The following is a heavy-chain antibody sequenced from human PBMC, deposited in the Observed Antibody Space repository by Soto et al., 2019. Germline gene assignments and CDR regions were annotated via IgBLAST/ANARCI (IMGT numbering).Heavy chain of an antibody. V-gene: IGHV2-5*02. CDR1: GFSLATTGVG. CDR3: ARRDHSSGPKHFDY. CDR2: IYWDDDK. J-gene: IGHJ4*02. Sequence: QITLKESGPTLVKPTQTLTLTCTFSGFSLATTGVGVGWIRQPPGKALEWLALIYWDDDKRYSPSLKSRLTITKDTSKNQVVLIMTNMDPVDTATYYCARRDHSSGPKHFDYWGQGTLVTVSS. D-gene: IGHD3-22*01.